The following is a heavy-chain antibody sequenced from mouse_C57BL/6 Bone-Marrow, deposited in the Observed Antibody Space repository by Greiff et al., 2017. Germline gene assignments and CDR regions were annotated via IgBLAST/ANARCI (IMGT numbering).Heavy chain of an antibody. CDR3: ARWGDYAWFAY. CDR1: GYTFTSYW. D-gene: IGHD2-4*01. CDR2: IHPNSGST. J-gene: IGHJ3*01. Sequence: VQLQQPGAELVKPGASVKLSCKASGYTFTSYWMHWVKQRPGQGLEWIGMIHPNSGSTNYNEKFKSKATLTVDNSSSTAYMQLSSLTSEDSAVYYCARWGDYAWFAYWGQGTLVTVSA. V-gene: IGHV1-64*01.